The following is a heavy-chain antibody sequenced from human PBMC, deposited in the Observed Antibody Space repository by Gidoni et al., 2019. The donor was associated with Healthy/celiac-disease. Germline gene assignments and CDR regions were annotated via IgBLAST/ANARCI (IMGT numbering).Heavy chain of an antibody. CDR2: IIPIFGTA. CDR1: GGTFSSYA. V-gene: IGHV1-69*01. CDR3: AREMYCGGSCYDAFDI. Sequence: QVQLVQSGAEVKKPGSSVKVSCKASGGTFSSYAISWVRQAPGQGLEWMGGIIPIFGTANYAQKFQGRVTITADESTSTAYMELSSLRSEDTAVYYCAREMYCGGSCYDAFDIWGQGTMVTVSS. D-gene: IGHD2-15*01. J-gene: IGHJ3*02.